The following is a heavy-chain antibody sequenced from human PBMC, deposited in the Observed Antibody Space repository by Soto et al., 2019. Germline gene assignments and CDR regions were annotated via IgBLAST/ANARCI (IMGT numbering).Heavy chain of an antibody. J-gene: IGHJ4*02. CDR3: ATDGRHGSSGDY. V-gene: IGHV1-24*01. Sequence: GASVKVSCKVAGYTLTELSMHWVRQAPGKGLEWMGGFDPEDGETIYAQKFQGRVTMTEDTSTDTAYMELSSLRSEDTAVYYCATDGRHGSSGDYWGQGTLVTVSS. CDR1: GYTLTELS. CDR2: FDPEDGET. D-gene: IGHD1-26*01.